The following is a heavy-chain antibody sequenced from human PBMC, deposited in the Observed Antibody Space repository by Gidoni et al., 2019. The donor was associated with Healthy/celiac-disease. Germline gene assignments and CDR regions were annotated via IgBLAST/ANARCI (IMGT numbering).Heavy chain of an antibody. CDR1: GGTFSSYT. CDR2: IIPILGIA. Sequence: QVQLVQSGAEVKKHGSSVKVSCKASGGTFSSYTISWVRQAPGQGLEWMGRIIPILGIANYAQKFQGRVTITADKSTSTAYMELSSLRSEDTAVYYCAAQQDYGDYYFDYWGQGTLVTVSS. CDR3: AAQQDYGDYYFDY. D-gene: IGHD4-17*01. V-gene: IGHV1-69*02. J-gene: IGHJ4*02.